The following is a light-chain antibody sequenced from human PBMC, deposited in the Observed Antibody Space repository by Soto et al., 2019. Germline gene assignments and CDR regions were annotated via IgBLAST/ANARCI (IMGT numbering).Light chain of an antibody. CDR3: ETWDSNTRV. Sequence: QSALTQSSSASASLGSSVKLTCTLSSGHSSYIIAWHQQQPGKAPRYLMKLEGSGSYNKGSGVPDRFSGSSSGADRYLTISNLQFEDEADYYCETWDSNTRVFGGGTKRTVL. CDR1: SGHSSYI. CDR2: LEGSGSY. V-gene: IGLV4-60*02. J-gene: IGLJ3*02.